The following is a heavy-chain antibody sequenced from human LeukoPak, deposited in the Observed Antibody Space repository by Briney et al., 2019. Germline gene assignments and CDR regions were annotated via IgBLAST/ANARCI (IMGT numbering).Heavy chain of an antibody. CDR3: ARDFEAVAASGGY. Sequence: ASVKVSCKASGYTFTSYGISWVGQAPGQGLEGMGWISAYNGKTNYAQKIQGRVTMTTDTSTSTAYLELRSLRSDDTAVYYCARDFEAVAASGGYWGQGTLVTVSS. CDR1: GYTFTSYG. D-gene: IGHD6-19*01. CDR2: ISAYNGKT. V-gene: IGHV1-18*01. J-gene: IGHJ4*02.